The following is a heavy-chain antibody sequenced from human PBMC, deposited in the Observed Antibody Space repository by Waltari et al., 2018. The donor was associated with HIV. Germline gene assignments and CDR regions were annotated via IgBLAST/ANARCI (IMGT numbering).Heavy chain of an antibody. J-gene: IGHJ4*02. CDR2: MSQQCTKT. Sequence: EVELLESGGDLVQPGGSLGLSCAASGFTFSDYAMTWVRPAPGKGQGGVGTMSQQCTKTSYADSVKGRFTGSSDNLKKSVYMQMNSLRVDDTALYYCARDLMYFYDSSGHYPELDYGGRGTLVSVSS. CDR1: GFTFSDYA. V-gene: IGHV3-23*01. CDR3: ARDLMYFYDSSGHYPELDY. D-gene: IGHD3-22*01.